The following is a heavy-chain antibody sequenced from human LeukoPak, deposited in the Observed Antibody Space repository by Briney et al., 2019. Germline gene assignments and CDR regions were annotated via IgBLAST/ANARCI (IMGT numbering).Heavy chain of an antibody. CDR2: MNPDSGNT. D-gene: IGHD4/OR15-4a*01. CDR3: AKRTMGTRRINDL. Sequence: ASVKVSCKASGSSFTSYDIYWVRQATGQGLEWMGWMNPDSGNTGYAQKFQGRVTMTRDTSISTAYMELSSLRSDDTAVYYCAKRTMGTRRINDLWGRGTLVTVSS. J-gene: IGHJ5*02. CDR1: GSSFTSYD. V-gene: IGHV1-8*01.